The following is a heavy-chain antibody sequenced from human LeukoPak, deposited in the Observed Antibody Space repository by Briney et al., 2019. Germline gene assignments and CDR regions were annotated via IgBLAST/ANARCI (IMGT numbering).Heavy chain of an antibody. V-gene: IGHV4-30-2*01. D-gene: IGHD6-6*01. CDR3: ASGSDRVIAARPNDY. CDR2: IYHSGST. CDR1: GDSISSGAYH. Sequence: NPSETLSLTCTVSGDSISSGAYHWSWIRQPPGKGLEWIGYIYHSGSTYYNPSLKSRVTISVDRSKNQFSLKLSSVTAADTAVYYCASGSDRVIAARPNDYWGQGTLVTVSS. J-gene: IGHJ4*02.